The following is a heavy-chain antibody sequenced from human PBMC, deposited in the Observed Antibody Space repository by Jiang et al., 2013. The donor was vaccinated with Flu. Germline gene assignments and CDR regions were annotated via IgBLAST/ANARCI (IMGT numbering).Heavy chain of an antibody. J-gene: IGHJ4*02. Sequence: IRQPPGKALEWLALIDWDDDKYYSTSLKTRLTISKDTPKTRWSLQMTNMDPVDTATYYCARGYDSSGHHSDYFDYWGQGTLVTVSS. V-gene: IGHV2-70*01. CDR2: IDWDDDK. D-gene: IGHD3-22*01. CDR3: ARGYDSSGHHSDYFDY.